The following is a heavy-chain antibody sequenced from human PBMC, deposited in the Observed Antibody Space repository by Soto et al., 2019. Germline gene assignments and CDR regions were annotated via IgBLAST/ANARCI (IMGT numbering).Heavy chain of an antibody. CDR2: IYHSGST. V-gene: IGHV4-30-2*01. CDR3: ARENNVLPGGYFDY. CDR1: GGSISSGGYS. Sequence: SETLSLTCAVSGGSISSGGYSWSWIRQPPGKGLECIGYIYHSGSTYYNPSLKSRVTISVDRSKNQFSLKLSSVTAADTAVYYCARENNVLPGGYFDYWGQGTLVTVSS. J-gene: IGHJ4*02. D-gene: IGHD3-10*01.